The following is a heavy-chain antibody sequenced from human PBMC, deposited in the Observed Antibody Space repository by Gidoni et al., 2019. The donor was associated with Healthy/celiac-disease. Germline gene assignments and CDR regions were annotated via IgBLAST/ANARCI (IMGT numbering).Heavy chain of an antibody. CDR3: ARTTSSSWSHHSNNAFDI. CDR2: IYYSGST. Sequence: QVQLQESGPGLVKPSETLSLTCTVSGGSISSYYWSWIRQPPGKGLEWIGYIYYSGSTNYNPSLKSRVTISVDTSKNQFSLKLSSVTAADTAVYYCARTTSSSWSHHSNNAFDIWGQGTMVTVSS. V-gene: IGHV4-59*08. D-gene: IGHD6-13*01. CDR1: GGSISSYY. J-gene: IGHJ3*02.